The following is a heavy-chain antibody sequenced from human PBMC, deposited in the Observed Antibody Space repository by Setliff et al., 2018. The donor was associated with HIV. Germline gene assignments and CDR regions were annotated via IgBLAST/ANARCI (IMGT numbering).Heavy chain of an antibody. J-gene: IGHJ4*02. V-gene: IGHV1-3*01. CDR2: INAGNGNT. Sequence: ASVKVSCKASGYTFTNYAMHWVRQAPGQRLEWMGWINAGNGNTKYSQKIQGRVTITRDTSASTAYMELSSLRSEDTAVYYCARFNWGNYFDYWGQGTLVTVSS. D-gene: IGHD7-27*01. CDR3: ARFNWGNYFDY. CDR1: GYTFTNYA.